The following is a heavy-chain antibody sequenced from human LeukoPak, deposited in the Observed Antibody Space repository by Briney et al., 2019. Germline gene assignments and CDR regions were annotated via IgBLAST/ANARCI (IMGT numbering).Heavy chain of an antibody. D-gene: IGHD6-13*01. J-gene: IGHJ4*02. CDR2: ISYDGSNK. CDR1: GFTFSSYA. CDR3: ARESSGSSSWYYFDY. V-gene: IGHV3-30*04. Sequence: GRSLRLSCAASGFTFSSYAMHWVRQAPGKGLEWVAVISYDGSNKYYADSVKGLFTISRDNSKNTLYLQMNSLRAEDTAVYYCARESSGSSSWYYFDYWGQGTLVTVSS.